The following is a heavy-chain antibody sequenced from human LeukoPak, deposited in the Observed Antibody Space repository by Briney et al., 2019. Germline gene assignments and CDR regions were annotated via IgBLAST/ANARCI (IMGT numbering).Heavy chain of an antibody. V-gene: IGHV3-66*01. CDR1: GFTASSNY. J-gene: IGHJ4*02. CDR3: ARFYGSGSYWDY. D-gene: IGHD3-10*01. CDR2: IYSGGST. Sequence: GGSLRLSCAASGFTASSNYMSWVRQAPGKGLEWVSVIYSGGSTYYADSVKGRFTISRDNSKNTLYLQMNSLRAEDTAVYYCARFYGSGSYWDYWGQGTLVTVSS.